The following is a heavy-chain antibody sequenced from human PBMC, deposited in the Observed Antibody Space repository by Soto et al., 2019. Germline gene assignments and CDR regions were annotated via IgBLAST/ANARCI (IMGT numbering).Heavy chain of an antibody. CDR1: GFTFSSYW. V-gene: IGHV3-74*01. Sequence: GGSLRLSCAASGFTFSSYWMHWVRQAPGKGLVWVSRINGDGSSTSYADSVKGRFTISRDNAKNTLYLQMNSLRGEDTAVYYCARKYYGSGSYPDYWGQGTLVTVSS. CDR3: ARKYYGSGSYPDY. J-gene: IGHJ4*02. D-gene: IGHD3-10*01. CDR2: INGDGSST.